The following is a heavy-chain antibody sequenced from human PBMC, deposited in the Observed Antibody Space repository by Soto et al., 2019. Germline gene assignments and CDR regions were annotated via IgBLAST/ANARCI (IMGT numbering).Heavy chain of an antibody. J-gene: IGHJ4*02. CDR3: AKDAGGTVAGPGPTGY. CDR2: ISYDGSNK. V-gene: IGHV3-30*18. D-gene: IGHD6-19*01. Sequence: QVQLVESGGGVVQPGRSLRLSCAASGFTFSSYGMHWVRQAPGKGLEWVAVISYDGSNKYYADSVKGRFTISRDNSKNTLYRQMNGLRAEDTAVYYCAKDAGGTVAGPGPTGYWGQGTLVTVSS. CDR1: GFTFSSYG.